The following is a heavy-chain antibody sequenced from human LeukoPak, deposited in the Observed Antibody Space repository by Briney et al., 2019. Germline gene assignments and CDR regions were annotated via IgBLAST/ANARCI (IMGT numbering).Heavy chain of an antibody. V-gene: IGHV4-39*02. D-gene: IGHD2-21*01. Sequence: SETLSLTCTVSGGSIRSSYYYWGWIRQPPGKGLEWIGSIYDSGSTYYNPSLKSRVTISVDTSKNQFSLKLNSVTAADTAVYYCARDGRGGGVDYWGQGTLVTVSS. CDR1: GGSIRSSYYY. J-gene: IGHJ4*02. CDR2: IYDSGST. CDR3: ARDGRGGGVDY.